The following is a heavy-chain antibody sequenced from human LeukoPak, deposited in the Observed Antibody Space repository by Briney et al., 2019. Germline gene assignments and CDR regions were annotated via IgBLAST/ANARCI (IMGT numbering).Heavy chain of an antibody. J-gene: IGHJ4*02. CDR3: ARSSWSLFDY. Sequence: SETLSLTCTVSGGSISSSSYYWVWIRQPPGKELEWIGSINYSGNTYYNPSVKSRVTISVDTSKNQFSLKLSSVTAADMAVFYCARSSWSLFDYWGQGTLVTVSS. D-gene: IGHD1-26*01. CDR2: INYSGNT. V-gene: IGHV4-39*01. CDR1: GGSISSSSYY.